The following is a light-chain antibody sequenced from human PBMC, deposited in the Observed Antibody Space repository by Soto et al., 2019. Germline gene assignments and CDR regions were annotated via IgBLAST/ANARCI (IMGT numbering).Light chain of an antibody. V-gene: IGLV2-14*01. J-gene: IGLJ3*02. CDR1: SGDVGGYNY. CDR2: EVN. Sequence: QSALTQPASVSGSPGQSITISCTGTSGDVGGYNYVSWHQLDPGKAPKLIIYEVNNRPSGVSNRFSGSKSGNTASLTISGLQAEDEADYYCTSYTSSGPWVFGGGTKLTVL. CDR3: TSYTSSGPWV.